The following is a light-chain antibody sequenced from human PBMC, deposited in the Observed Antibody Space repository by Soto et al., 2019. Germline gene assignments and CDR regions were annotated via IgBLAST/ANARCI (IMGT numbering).Light chain of an antibody. Sequence: QSALTQPPSASGSPGQSVTISCTGTSSDVGGYNYVSWYQQHPGKVPKLMVYEVNKRPSGVPDRFSGSKSGNTASLTVSGLQAEDEADYYCTSYACGNNAFGTGTKLTVL. CDR1: SSDVGGYNY. J-gene: IGLJ1*01. CDR2: EVN. V-gene: IGLV2-8*01. CDR3: TSYACGNNA.